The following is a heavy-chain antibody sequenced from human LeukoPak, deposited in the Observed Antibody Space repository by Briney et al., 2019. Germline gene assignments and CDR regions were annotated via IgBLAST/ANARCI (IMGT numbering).Heavy chain of an antibody. V-gene: IGHV3-23*01. CDR3: AKELLYGSGISMDY. J-gene: IGHJ4*02. D-gene: IGHD3-10*01. CDR1: GFTLSSYA. CDR2: ISGSGGST. Sequence: GGSLRLSCAASGFTLSSYAMSWVRQAPGKGLEWVSAISGSGGSTYYADSVKGRFTISRDNSKNTLYLQMNSLRAEDTAVYYCAKELLYGSGISMDYWGQGTLVTVSS.